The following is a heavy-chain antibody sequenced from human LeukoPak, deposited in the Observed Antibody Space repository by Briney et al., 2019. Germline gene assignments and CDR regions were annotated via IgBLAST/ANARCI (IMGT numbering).Heavy chain of an antibody. J-gene: IGHJ4*02. V-gene: IGHV3-30*18. D-gene: IGHD3-22*01. Sequence: GGSLRLSCAASGFTFSSYGMHWVRQAPGKGLEWVAVISYDGSNKYYADSVKGRFTISRDNSKNTLYLQMNSLRAEDTAVYYCAKDENSSGYYRSSFDYWGQGTLVTVSS. CDR3: AKDENSSGYYRSSFDY. CDR1: GFTFSSYG. CDR2: ISYDGSNK.